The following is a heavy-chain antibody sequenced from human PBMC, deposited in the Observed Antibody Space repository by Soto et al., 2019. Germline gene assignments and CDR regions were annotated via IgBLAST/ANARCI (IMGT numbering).Heavy chain of an antibody. CDR1: GYTFTNYW. CDR3: AASIFYYGMDV. Sequence: PGESLKISCKGSGYTFTNYWIGWVRQMPGKGPEWMGIIYPGDSDTKYNPSFQGQVTISADKSITTTHLQWSSLKASDTAIYYCAASIFYYGMDVWGQGTTVTVSS. V-gene: IGHV5-51*01. J-gene: IGHJ6*02. CDR2: IYPGDSDT.